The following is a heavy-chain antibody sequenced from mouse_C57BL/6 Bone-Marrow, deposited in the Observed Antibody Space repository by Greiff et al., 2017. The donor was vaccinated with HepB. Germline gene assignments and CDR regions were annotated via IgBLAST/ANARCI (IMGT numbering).Heavy chain of an antibody. CDR2: IDPNSGGT. CDR3: ARTLITTVVATDWYFDV. J-gene: IGHJ1*03. D-gene: IGHD1-1*01. Sequence: QVQLQQPGAELVKPGASVKLSCKASGYTFTSYWMHWVKQRPGRGLEWIGRIDPNSGGTKYNEKFKSKATLTVDKPSSTAYMQLSSLTSEDSAVYYCARTLITTVVATDWYFDVWGTGTTVTVSS. CDR1: GYTFTSYW. V-gene: IGHV1-72*01.